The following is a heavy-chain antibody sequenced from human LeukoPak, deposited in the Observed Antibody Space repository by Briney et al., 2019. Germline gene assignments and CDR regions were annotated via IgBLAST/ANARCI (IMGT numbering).Heavy chain of an antibody. CDR2: IAGSDGFT. V-gene: IGHV3-23*01. Sequence: GGSLRLSCAASGFPFSSYAMNWVRQAPGKGLEWVSVIAGSDGFTQYADSVKGRFAISRDNSKNTVYLQMNRLRVEDTALYYCVRSLDYWGQGTLVTVSS. CDR1: GFPFSSYA. CDR3: VRSLDY. J-gene: IGHJ4*02.